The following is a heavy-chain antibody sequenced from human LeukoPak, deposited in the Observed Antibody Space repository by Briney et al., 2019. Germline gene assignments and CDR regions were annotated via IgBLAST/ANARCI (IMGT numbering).Heavy chain of an antibody. V-gene: IGHV4-59*02. Sequence: KPSETLSLTCSVSDGSVSSYYWSWIRQPPGKGLEWIGYIYYSGSTNHDPSLNSRVTFSVDTAKNQFSLRLTSVTAAATAVYYGARAIVGRCTSRGCNHYFDSGGRGTLVTVSS. CDR2: IYYSGST. CDR1: DGSVSSYY. J-gene: IGHJ4*02. CDR3: ARAIVGRCTSRGCNHYFDS. D-gene: IGHD2-2*01.